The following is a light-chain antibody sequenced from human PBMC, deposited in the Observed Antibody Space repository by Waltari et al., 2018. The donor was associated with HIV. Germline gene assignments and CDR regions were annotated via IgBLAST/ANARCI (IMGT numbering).Light chain of an antibody. Sequence: QSVLTQPPSASGALGQRVSIFCSGSSSNIGGNAVNWYQQLPGTAPKLLISINIQRRSGVPGRFSASKSGTSASLAISGLQSEDEADYYCGSWDDSLNGHVVFGGGTKLTVL. J-gene: IGLJ2*01. CDR1: SSNIGGNA. CDR2: INI. CDR3: GSWDDSLNGHVV. V-gene: IGLV1-44*01.